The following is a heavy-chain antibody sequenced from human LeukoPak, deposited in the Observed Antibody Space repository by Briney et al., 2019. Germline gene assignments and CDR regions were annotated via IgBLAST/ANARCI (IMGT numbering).Heavy chain of an antibody. CDR2: IRHDGANS. J-gene: IGHJ4*02. D-gene: IGHD6-6*01. CDR3: AKEYTPSSPLGELDS. Sequence: GGSLRLSCAVSGFNLNSYAMHCVRQAPGKGLEWVAVIRHDGANSFYADSVQGRFTISRDTSKKLLYLQMNSLRVEDTAVYYCAKEYTPSSPLGELDSWGQGTLVTVSS. V-gene: IGHV3-30*02. CDR1: GFNLNSYA.